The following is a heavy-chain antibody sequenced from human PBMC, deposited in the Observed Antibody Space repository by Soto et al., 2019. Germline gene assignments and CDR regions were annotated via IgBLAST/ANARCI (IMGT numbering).Heavy chain of an antibody. CDR1: GDSVSSNSAA. Sequence: SQTLSLTCAISGDSVSSNSAAWNWIRQSPSRGLEWLGRTYYRSKWYNDYAVSVKSRITINPDTSKNQFSLQLNSVTPEDTAVYYCAGSSIAAAGHHYYYYGMDVWGQGTTVTVSS. D-gene: IGHD6-13*01. CDR3: AGSSIAAAGHHYYYYGMDV. CDR2: TYYRSKWYN. V-gene: IGHV6-1*01. J-gene: IGHJ6*02.